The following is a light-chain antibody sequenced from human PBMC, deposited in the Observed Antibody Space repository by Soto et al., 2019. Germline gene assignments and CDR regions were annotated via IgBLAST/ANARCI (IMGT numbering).Light chain of an antibody. CDR1: QNISNW. V-gene: IGKV1-5*03. CDR2: KAP. Sequence: DIQMTQSPSTLSASIGDRVTITCRASQNISNWLAWYQQKPGKAPKLLIYKAPSLEGGVPSRFSGGAAATDFPLTISSVQHDDFAPYSFQHDDGFPRTCGQGTKVEIK. J-gene: IGKJ1*01. CDR3: QHDDGFPRT.